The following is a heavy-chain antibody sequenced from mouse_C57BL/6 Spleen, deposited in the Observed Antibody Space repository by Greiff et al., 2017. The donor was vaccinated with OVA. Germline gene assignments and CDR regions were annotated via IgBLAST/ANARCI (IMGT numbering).Heavy chain of an antibody. CDR2: IHPNSGST. J-gene: IGHJ2*01. V-gene: IGHV1-64*01. Sequence: VQLQQPGAELVKPGASVKLSCKASGYTFTSYWMHWVKQRPGQALEWIGMIHPNSGSTNYNEKFKSKATMTVDKSSSTAYMQLSSLTSDDSAVYYCATLTETFDYWGQGTTLTVAS. D-gene: IGHD4-1*01. CDR3: ATLTETFDY. CDR1: GYTFTSYW.